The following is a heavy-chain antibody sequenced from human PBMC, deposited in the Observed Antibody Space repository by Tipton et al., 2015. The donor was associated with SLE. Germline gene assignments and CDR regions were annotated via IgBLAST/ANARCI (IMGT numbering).Heavy chain of an antibody. Sequence: TLSLTCTVSGYSISSGYYWGWIRQPPGKGLEWIGSIYHSGSTYYNPSLKSRVTISVDTSKNQFSLKLSSVTAADTAVYYCAKDRFLEWLYFDYWGQGTLVTVSS. V-gene: IGHV4-38-2*02. CDR2: IYHSGST. CDR1: GYSISSGYY. CDR3: AKDRFLEWLYFDY. D-gene: IGHD3-3*01. J-gene: IGHJ4*02.